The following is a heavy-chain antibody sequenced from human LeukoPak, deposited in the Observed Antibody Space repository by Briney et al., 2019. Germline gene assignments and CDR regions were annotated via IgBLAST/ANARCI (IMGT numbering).Heavy chain of an antibody. CDR2: IRYDGSNK. J-gene: IGHJ4*02. D-gene: IGHD6-19*01. CDR3: AKDRGYSSGWYLTPPDY. Sequence: GGSLRLSCAASGFTFSSYGMHWVRQAPGKGLEWVAFIRYDGSNKYYADSVKGRFTISRDNSKNTLYLQMNSLRAEDTAVYYCAKDRGYSSGWYLTPPDYWGQGTLVTVSS. CDR1: GFTFSSYG. V-gene: IGHV3-30*02.